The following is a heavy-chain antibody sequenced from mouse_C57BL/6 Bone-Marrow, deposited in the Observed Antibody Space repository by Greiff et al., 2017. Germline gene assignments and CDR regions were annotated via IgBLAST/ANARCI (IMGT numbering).Heavy chain of an antibody. V-gene: IGHV14-4*01. J-gene: IGHJ1*03. D-gene: IGHD1-1*01. Sequence: VQLQQSGAELVRPGASVKLSCTASGFNIKDDYMHWVKQRPEQGLEWIGWIDPENGDTEYASKFQGKATITADTSSTTAYLQLSSLTSEDTAVYYCTTRYYGSSYYWYFDVWGTGTTVTVSS. CDR1: GFNIKDDY. CDR3: TTRYYGSSYYWYFDV. CDR2: IDPENGDT.